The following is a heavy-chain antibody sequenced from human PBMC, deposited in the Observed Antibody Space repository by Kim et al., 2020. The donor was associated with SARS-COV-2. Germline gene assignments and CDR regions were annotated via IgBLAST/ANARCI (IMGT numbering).Heavy chain of an antibody. V-gene: IGHV4-39*01. Sequence: SETLSLTCTVSGGSISSSSYYWGWIRQPPGKGLEWIGSIYYSGSTYYNPSLKSRVTISVDTSKNQFSLKLSSVTAADTAVYYCARHLDFDWPYGMDVWGQGTTLTVS. J-gene: IGHJ6*02. CDR1: GGSISSSSYY. D-gene: IGHD3-9*01. CDR2: IYYSGST. CDR3: ARHLDFDWPYGMDV.